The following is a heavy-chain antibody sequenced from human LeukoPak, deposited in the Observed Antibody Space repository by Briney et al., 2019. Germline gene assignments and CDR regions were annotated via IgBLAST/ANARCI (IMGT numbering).Heavy chain of an antibody. D-gene: IGHD3-22*01. CDR2: ISAYNGDT. V-gene: IGHV1-18*01. CDR1: GYTFNNYG. Sequence: ASVRVSCKASGYTFNNYGIIWVRQAPGQGLEGMGWISAYNGDTNYAQKLQGRVTMTTDTSTKTAYMELRSLSSDDTAVYYCARASASRTNSNSYYFETTKKDAFDIWGQGTMVTVSS. J-gene: IGHJ3*02. CDR3: ARASASRTNSNSYYFETTKKDAFDI.